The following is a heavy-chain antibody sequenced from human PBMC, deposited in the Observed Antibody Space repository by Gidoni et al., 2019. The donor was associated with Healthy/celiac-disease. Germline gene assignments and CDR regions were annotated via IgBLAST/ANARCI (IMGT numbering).Heavy chain of an antibody. CDR1: GGSLSGYY. CDR3: ARGGNRVRGGNDY. CDR2: IKHSGST. V-gene: IGHV4-34*01. D-gene: IGHD3-10*01. Sequence: QVQLQQWGAGLLKPSETLSLTCAVSGGSLSGYYWSWIRQPPGKGLEWIGEIKHSGSTNYNPSLKSRVTISVDTSKNQFSLKLSSVTAADTAVYYCARGGNRVRGGNDYWGQGTLVTVSS. J-gene: IGHJ4*02.